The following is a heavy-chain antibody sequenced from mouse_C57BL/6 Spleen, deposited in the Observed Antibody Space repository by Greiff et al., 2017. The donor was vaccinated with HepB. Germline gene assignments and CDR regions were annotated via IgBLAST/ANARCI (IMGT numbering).Heavy chain of an antibody. CDR1: GYTFTSYW. V-gene: IGHV1-59*01. CDR2: IDPSDSYT. CDR3: ARWDY. Sequence: QVQLQQSGAELVRPGTSVKLSCKASGYTFTSYWMHWVKQRPGQGLEWIGVIDPSDSYTNYNQKFKGKATLTVDTSSSTAYMQLSSLTSEDSAVYYCARWDYWGQGTSVTVSS. J-gene: IGHJ4*01.